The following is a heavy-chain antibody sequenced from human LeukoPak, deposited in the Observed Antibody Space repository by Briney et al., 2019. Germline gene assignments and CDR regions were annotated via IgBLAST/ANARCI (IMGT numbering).Heavy chain of an antibody. CDR1: GGSFSGYY. J-gene: IGHJ4*02. Sequence: PSETLSLTCAVYGGSFSGYYWSWIRQPPGKGLEWIGEINHSGSTNYNPSLESRVTISVDTSKNQFSLKLSSVTAADTAVYYCARGLGGYYDSSGYYYSLYYWGQGTLVTVSS. CDR3: ARGLGGYYDSSGYYYSLYY. D-gene: IGHD3-22*01. CDR2: INHSGST. V-gene: IGHV4-34*01.